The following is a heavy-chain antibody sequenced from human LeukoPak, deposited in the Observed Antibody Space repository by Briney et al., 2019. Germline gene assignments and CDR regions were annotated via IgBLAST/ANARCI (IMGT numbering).Heavy chain of an antibody. CDR2: IYYSGST. CDR1: GGSISSSSYY. D-gene: IGHD6-19*01. CDR3: ATFHSSGWFYAFDI. Sequence: KPSETLSLTCTVSGGSISSSSYYWGWIRQPPGKGLEWIGSIYYSGSTYYNPSLKSRVTISVDTSKNQFSPKLSSVTAADTAVYYCATFHSSGWFYAFDIWGQGTMVTVSS. J-gene: IGHJ3*02. V-gene: IGHV4-39*01.